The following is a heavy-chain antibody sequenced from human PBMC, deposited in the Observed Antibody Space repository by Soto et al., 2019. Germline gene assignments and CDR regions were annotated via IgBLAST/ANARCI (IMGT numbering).Heavy chain of an antibody. D-gene: IGHD7-27*01. J-gene: IGHJ4*02. V-gene: IGHV4-59*11. Sequence: QVQLQESGPGLVKPSETLSLTCSVSGGSISNHYWSWIRQPPGKGLEWTGYICYNGNTNYNPSLKSRVTMAVDTSRNQTSLKLTTVTAADTAVYYCTRANWYSEDWGQGTLVTVSS. CDR2: ICYNGNT. CDR1: GGSISNHY. CDR3: TRANWYSED.